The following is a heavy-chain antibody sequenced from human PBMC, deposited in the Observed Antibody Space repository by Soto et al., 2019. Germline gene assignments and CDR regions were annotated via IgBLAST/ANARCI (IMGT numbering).Heavy chain of an antibody. CDR3: ARGVSVTTVTNDPTFDY. D-gene: IGHD4-4*01. Sequence: GGSLRLSCAASGFTFSSYAMHWVRQAPGKGLEWVAVISYDGSNKYYADSVKGRFTISRDNSKNTLYLQMNSLRAEDTAVYYCARGVSVTTVTNDPTFDYWGQGTLVTVSS. V-gene: IGHV3-30-3*01. J-gene: IGHJ4*02. CDR1: GFTFSSYA. CDR2: ISYDGSNK.